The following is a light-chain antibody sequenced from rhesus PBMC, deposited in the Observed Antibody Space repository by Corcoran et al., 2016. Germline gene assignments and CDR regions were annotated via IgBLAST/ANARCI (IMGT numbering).Light chain of an antibody. V-gene: IGKV1-36*02. CDR3: LQGYSTPYS. CDR2: AAS. J-gene: IGKJ2*01. Sequence: DIQMTQSPSSLSASVGDRVTITCRASQGISDDLNWNQQKPGKTPKRLIYAASSLESGVPSRFCGCGSGTVFTLTISSLQPEDFAAYYCLQGYSTPYSFGQGTKVEIK. CDR1: QGISDD.